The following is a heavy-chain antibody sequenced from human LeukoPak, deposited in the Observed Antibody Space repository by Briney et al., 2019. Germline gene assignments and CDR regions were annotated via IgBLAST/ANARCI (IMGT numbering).Heavy chain of an antibody. CDR2: INAGNGNT. CDR3: ARGIWSATRVDYYLDN. Sequence: ASVTVSCTASGYTFTSYAMHWVRQAPGQRLEWMGWINAGNGNTKYSQNFQGRVTITRDSSANIVYMDVSSLTSEDTAVYYCARGIWSATRVDYYLDNWGRGTLVTVSS. V-gene: IGHV1-3*01. J-gene: IGHJ4*02. D-gene: IGHD5-24*01. CDR1: GYTFTSYA.